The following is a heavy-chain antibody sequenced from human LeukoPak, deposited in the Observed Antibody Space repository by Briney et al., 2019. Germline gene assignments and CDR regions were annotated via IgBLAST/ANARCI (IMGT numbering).Heavy chain of an antibody. J-gene: IGHJ2*01. Sequence: KSSETLSLTCTVSGGSFSGYYWSWIRQPPGKGLEWIGYIYYRGSTNYNPSLMSRASISVDTSKNQFSLKLDSLTAADTAVYYCVRRGVLWFGELSYYYFDLWGRGTLVAVSS. CDR2: IYYRGST. CDR3: VRRGVLWFGELSYYYFDL. V-gene: IGHV4-59*01. D-gene: IGHD3-10*01. CDR1: GGSFSGYY.